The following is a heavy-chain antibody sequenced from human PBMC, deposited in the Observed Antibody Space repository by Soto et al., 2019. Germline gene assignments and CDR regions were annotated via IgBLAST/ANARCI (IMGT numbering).Heavy chain of an antibody. V-gene: IGHV3-23*01. CDR1: EFAFSSYS. CDR3: VKAAETWTSGIVDF. D-gene: IGHD1-1*01. Sequence: EVQLLESGGGLVQPGGSLRLSCAASEFAFSSYSMSWVRQAPGKGLEWVSVIIGSGDRTFYADSVKGRFTISRDNSENTVHMQMNSLRVEDTAVYYCVKAAETWTSGIVDFWGQGTLVTVSS. CDR2: IIGSGDRT. J-gene: IGHJ4*02.